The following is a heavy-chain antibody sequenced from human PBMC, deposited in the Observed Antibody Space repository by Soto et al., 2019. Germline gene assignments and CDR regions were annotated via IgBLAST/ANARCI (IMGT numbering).Heavy chain of an antibody. Sequence: LSLSCSVSGFDFGSYWMSWVSHAHRRGLEWLATIKMDASEKKYVDSVKGRFTMSRDNAKNSLYLQMDSLRAEDTAVYYCSRYSGYGSRASVNPFLAYLGHGTLVTVSS. J-gene: IGHJ4*03. CDR1: GFDFGSYW. D-gene: IGHD3-10*01. V-gene: IGHV3-7*01. CDR3: SRYSGYGSRASVNPFLAY. CDR2: IKMDASEK.